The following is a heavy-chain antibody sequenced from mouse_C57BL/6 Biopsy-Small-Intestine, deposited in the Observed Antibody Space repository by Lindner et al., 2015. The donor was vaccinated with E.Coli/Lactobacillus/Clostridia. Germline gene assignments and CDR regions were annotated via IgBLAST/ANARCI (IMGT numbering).Heavy chain of an antibody. CDR2: IDPENGNT. CDR1: GFNIKDDY. CDR3: ARSGWDPDY. J-gene: IGHJ2*01. V-gene: IGHV14-4*01. Sequence: VQLQESGAELVRPGASVKLSCTASGFNIKDDYMHWVKQRPEQGLEWIGWIDPENGNTEYASKFQGKATVTADTSSNTAYMQLSSLTTEDSAIYYCARSGWDPDYWGQGATLTVSS. D-gene: IGHD3-1*01.